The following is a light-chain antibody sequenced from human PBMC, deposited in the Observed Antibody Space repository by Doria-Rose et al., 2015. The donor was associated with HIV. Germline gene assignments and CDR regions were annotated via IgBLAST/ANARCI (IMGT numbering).Light chain of an antibody. CDR3: QQYYDTPS. J-gene: IGKJ3*01. Sequence: TQSPESLGMSLGERATLNCKSNQSLLYTSKNYLAWYQQKPGQPPKLLIYWASTRQSGVPARYSGSGSGTDFTLTISSLEAEDVAVYYCQQYYDTPSFGPGITVDIK. V-gene: IGKV4-1*01. CDR2: WAS. CDR1: QSLLYTSKNY.